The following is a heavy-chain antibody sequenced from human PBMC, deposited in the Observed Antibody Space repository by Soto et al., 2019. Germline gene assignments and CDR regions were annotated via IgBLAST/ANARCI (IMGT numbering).Heavy chain of an antibody. CDR3: ARHEIPTDYYYYYMDV. CDR1: GGSISSYY. J-gene: IGHJ6*03. V-gene: IGHV4-59*08. CDR2: IYYSGST. D-gene: IGHD2-21*01. Sequence: SETLSLTCTVSGGSISSYYWSWIRQPPGKGLEWIGYIYYSGSTNYNPSLKSRVTISVDTSKNQFSLKLSSVTAADTAVYYCARHEIPTDYYYYYMDVWGKGTTVTVSS.